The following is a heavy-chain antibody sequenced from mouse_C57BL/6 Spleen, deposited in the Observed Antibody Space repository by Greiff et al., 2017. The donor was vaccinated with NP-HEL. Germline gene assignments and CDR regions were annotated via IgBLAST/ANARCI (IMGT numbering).Heavy chain of an antibody. V-gene: IGHV3-1*01. J-gene: IGHJ3*01. Sequence: EVQLQESGPGMVKPSQSLSLTCTVTGYSITSGYDWHWIRHFPGNKLEWMGYIRYSGSTNYNPSLKSRISITHDTSKNHFFLKLNSVTTEDTATYYCAREGYYGSRALAWFAYWGQGTLVTVSA. CDR1: GYSITSGYD. CDR3: AREGYYGSRALAWFAY. D-gene: IGHD1-1*01. CDR2: IRYSGST.